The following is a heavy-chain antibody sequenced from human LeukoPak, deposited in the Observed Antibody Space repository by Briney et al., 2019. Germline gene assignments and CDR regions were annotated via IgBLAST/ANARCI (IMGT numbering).Heavy chain of an antibody. CDR1: GYTFTGYY. D-gene: IGHD2-2*01. J-gene: IGHJ3*02. Sequence: ASVKVSCKASGYTFTGYYMHWVRQAPGQGLEWMGWINPNSGGTNYAQKFQGRVTMTRDTSTSTAYMELGRLRSDDTAVYYCAITVTSQLLWYLNDAFDIWGQGTMVTVSS. CDR3: AITVTSQLLWYLNDAFDI. V-gene: IGHV1-2*02. CDR2: INPNSGGT.